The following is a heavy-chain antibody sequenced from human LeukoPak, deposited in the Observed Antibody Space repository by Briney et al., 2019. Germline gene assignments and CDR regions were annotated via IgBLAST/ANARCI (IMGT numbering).Heavy chain of an antibody. CDR1: SGFKNNYY. CDR2: FYYGGST. D-gene: IGHD2-2*01. J-gene: IGHJ4*02. V-gene: IGHV4-59*01. Sequence: SETLSLTCTVSSGFKNNYYWSWIRQPPGKGLEWIGCFYYGGSTTYNPSLKNRVTISVDPSNNQFSLKVNSMTTADTAVYYCARESVPATGGFDYWGQGTLVTVSS. CDR3: ARESVPATGGFDY.